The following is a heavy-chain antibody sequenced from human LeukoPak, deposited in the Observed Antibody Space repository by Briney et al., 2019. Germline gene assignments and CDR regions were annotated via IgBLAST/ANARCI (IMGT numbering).Heavy chain of an antibody. CDR2: ISGSGGST. J-gene: IGHJ4*02. CDR1: GFIFRHYA. Sequence: GGSLRLSCSASGFIFRHYAVSWVHQAPGKGLEWVSAISGSGGSTYYADSVKGRFTISRDNSKNTLYLQMNSLRAEDTAVYYCAKDGAAMATYFDYWGQGTLVTVSS. CDR3: AKDGAAMATYFDY. V-gene: IGHV3-23*01. D-gene: IGHD5-18*01.